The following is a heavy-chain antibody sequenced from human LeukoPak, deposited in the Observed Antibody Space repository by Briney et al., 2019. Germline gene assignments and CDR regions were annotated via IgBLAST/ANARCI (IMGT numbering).Heavy chain of an antibody. Sequence: ASVKVSCKASGYTFTSYDINWVRQATGQGLEWMGWMNPNSGNTGYAQKFQGRVTMTRNTSISTAYMELSSLRSEDTAVYYCARGNLIAVAGKGSASDYWGQGTLVTVSS. CDR1: GYTFTSYD. D-gene: IGHD6-19*01. CDR2: MNPNSGNT. CDR3: ARGNLIAVAGKGSASDY. J-gene: IGHJ4*02. V-gene: IGHV1-8*01.